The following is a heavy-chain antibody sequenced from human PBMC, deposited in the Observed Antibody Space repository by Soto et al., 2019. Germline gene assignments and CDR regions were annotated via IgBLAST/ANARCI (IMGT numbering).Heavy chain of an antibody. CDR3: ARGDREDILVVVGARPGEYGTDI. V-gene: IGHV3-30-3*01. CDR2: IAHAGSNA. CDR1: GFTFRNHA. D-gene: IGHD2-15*01. Sequence: QVQLVESGGGVVQPGGSLRLSCAASGFTFRNHAMHWVRQAPCKGLECLAAIAHAGSNAFYRDSVKGRFTVSRDNSNKTLYLYMNSLRSEDTGVYYCARGDREDILVVVGARPGEYGTDIWGQGTTVIVSS. J-gene: IGHJ6*02.